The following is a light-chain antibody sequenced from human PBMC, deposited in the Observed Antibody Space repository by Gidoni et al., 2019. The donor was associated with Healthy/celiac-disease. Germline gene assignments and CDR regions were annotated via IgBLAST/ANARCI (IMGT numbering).Light chain of an antibody. CDR1: QDISNY. CDR3: QQYDNLPLT. V-gene: IGKV1-33*01. Sequence: DIQMTQSPSSLSASVGDTVTITCQASQDISNYLNWYQQKPGKAPKLLISAASHLETGVPSRFSGSGSGTDFTFTISSLQPEDIATYYCQQYDNLPLTFGGGTKVEIK. CDR2: AAS. J-gene: IGKJ4*01.